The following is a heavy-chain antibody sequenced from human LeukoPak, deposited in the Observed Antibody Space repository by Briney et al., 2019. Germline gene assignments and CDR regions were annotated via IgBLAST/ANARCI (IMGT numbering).Heavy chain of an antibody. CDR3: ARDPPLGYCSSSSCPHLDY. CDR2: ISSSSSFI. J-gene: IGHJ4*02. D-gene: IGHD2-2*01. CDR1: GFTFSRYS. Sequence: PGGSLRLSCAAAGFTFSRYSMNWVRQAPGKGLEWLSYISSSSSFIYYADSVKGRFTISRDNAKNSLHLQMNSLRAEDTAVYYCARDPPLGYCSSSSCPHLDYWGQGTLVTVSS. V-gene: IGHV3-21*01.